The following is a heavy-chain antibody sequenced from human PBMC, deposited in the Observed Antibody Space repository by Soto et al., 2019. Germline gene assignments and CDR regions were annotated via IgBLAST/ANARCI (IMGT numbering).Heavy chain of an antibody. J-gene: IGHJ4*02. CDR3: ARIGYSSSSFDY. D-gene: IGHD6-6*01. V-gene: IGHV3-7*03. CDR1: GFTFNNYW. CDR2: INQDGSIK. Sequence: PGGSLRLSCAASGFTFNNYWMSWVRQAPGKGLEWLANINQDGSIKYYVDSVKGRLTISRDNTKNSPYLQMNSLRVEDTAVYYCARIGYSSSSFDYWGQGTLVTVSS.